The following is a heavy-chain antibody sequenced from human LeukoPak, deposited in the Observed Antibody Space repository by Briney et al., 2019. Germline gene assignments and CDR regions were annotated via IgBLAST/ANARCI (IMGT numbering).Heavy chain of an antibody. D-gene: IGHD5-24*01. CDR1: GGTFSSYA. V-gene: IGHV1-69*01. CDR3: AGEGDGYQYYFDY. CDR2: IIPIFGTA. Sequence: SVKVSCKASGGTFSSYAISWVRQAPGQGLEWMGGIIPIFGTANYAQKFQGRVTITADESTSTAYMELSSLRSEDTAVYYCAGEGDGYQYYFDYWGQGTLVTVSA. J-gene: IGHJ4*02.